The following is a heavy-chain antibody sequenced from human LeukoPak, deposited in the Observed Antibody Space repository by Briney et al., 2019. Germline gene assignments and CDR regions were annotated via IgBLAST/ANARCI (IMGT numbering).Heavy chain of an antibody. V-gene: IGHV4-59*08. CDR3: ARYYYGSGTTPIMDV. CDR2: IYYSGNT. J-gene: IGHJ6*02. D-gene: IGHD3-10*01. Sequence: SETLSLTCTVSGGSISSYYWSWIRQPPGKGLEWIGYIYYSGNTNYNPSLKSRVTISVDTSKNQFSLKLSPVTAADTAVYYCARYYYGSGTTPIMDVWGQGTTVTVSS. CDR1: GGSISSYY.